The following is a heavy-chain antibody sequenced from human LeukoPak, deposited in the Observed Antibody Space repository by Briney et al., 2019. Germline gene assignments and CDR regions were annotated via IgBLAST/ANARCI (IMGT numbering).Heavy chain of an antibody. CDR2: IYPDDSDT. Sequence: GESLKISCQGSGYKFTNYWIAWVRQMPGKGLEWIGSIYPDDSDTRYSPSFQGQVIISADRSSSSAYLQWSSLKASDTAMYFCARGGNYDYYYYFMDVRGKGTTVTVSS. J-gene: IGHJ6*03. V-gene: IGHV5-51*01. CDR1: GYKFTNYW. D-gene: IGHD3-16*01. CDR3: ARGGNYDYYYYFMDV.